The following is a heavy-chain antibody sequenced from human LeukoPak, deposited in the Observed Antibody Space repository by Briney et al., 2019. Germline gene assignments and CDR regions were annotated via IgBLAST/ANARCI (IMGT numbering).Heavy chain of an antibody. J-gene: IGHJ4*02. CDR3: ARVVGPVVGYSYGIEDY. D-gene: IGHD5-18*01. V-gene: IGHV1-18*01. Sequence: GASVKVSCKASGYTFTSYGISWVRQAPGQGLEWMGWISAYNGNTNYAQKLQGRVTMTTDTSTSTAYMELRSLRSDDTAVYYCARVVGPVVGYSYGIEDYWGQGTLVTVSS. CDR1: GYTFTSYG. CDR2: ISAYNGNT.